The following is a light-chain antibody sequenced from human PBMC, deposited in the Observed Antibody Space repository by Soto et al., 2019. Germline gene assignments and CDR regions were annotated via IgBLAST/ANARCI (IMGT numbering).Light chain of an antibody. J-gene: IGKJ1*01. CDR1: HGISNY. CDR3: QQLNSYLWT. Sequence: DIQLTQSPSFLSASVGDRVTITFLATHGISNYLTWYQQKPWKAPKLLIFAASTLQSGVPSRFSGSGSGTEFTLTISSLQPEDCATYYCQQLNSYLWTFGQGTKLDIK. V-gene: IGKV1-9*01. CDR2: AAS.